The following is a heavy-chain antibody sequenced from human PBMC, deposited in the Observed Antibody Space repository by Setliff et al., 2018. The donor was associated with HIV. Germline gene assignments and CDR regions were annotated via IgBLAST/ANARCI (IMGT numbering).Heavy chain of an antibody. CDR2: INAGNGNT. CDR3: ARNGGPYAGGALYYYYGMDV. V-gene: IGHV1-3*01. CDR1: GYTFTTYA. J-gene: IGHJ6*01. D-gene: IGHD3-16*01. Sequence: SVKVSCKASGYTFTTYAMHWVRQAPGQRLEWMGWINAGNGNTKYSQKFQGRVTITRDTSASTAYMELSSLRSGDTAVYYCARNGGPYAGGALYYYYGMDVW.